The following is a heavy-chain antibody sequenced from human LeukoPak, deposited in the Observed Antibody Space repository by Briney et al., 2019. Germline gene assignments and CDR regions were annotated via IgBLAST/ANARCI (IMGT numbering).Heavy chain of an antibody. D-gene: IGHD6-13*01. V-gene: IGHV1-2*02. J-gene: IGHJ4*02. CDR2: LNPNSGGT. Sequence: GAAVKVSCKASGYTVTGHYLHWVRQAPGQGLEWMGWLNPNSGGTNYAQKFQGRVTMTRDTSISTAYMELSRLRSDDTAVYYCARGGRSSWYPRYFDYWGQGTLVTVSS. CDR3: ARGGRSSWYPRYFDY. CDR1: GYTVTGHY.